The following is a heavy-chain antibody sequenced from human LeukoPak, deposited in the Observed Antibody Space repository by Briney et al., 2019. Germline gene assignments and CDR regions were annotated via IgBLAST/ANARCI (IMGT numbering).Heavy chain of an antibody. V-gene: IGHV3-23*01. Sequence: GGSLRLSCAASGFTFSSYAMSWVRQAPGKGLEWVSAISGSGGSTYYADSVKGRFTISRDNSKNTLHLQMNSLRAEDTAVYYCAKAQWEPVPYYSDYWGQGTLVTVSS. J-gene: IGHJ4*02. CDR3: AKAQWEPVPYYSDY. CDR2: ISGSGGST. CDR1: GFTFSSYA. D-gene: IGHD1-26*01.